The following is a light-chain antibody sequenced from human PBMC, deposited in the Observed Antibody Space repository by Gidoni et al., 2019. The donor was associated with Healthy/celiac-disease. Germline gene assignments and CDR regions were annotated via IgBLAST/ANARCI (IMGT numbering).Light chain of an antibody. J-gene: IGKJ4*01. Sequence: EIVMTQSPATLSVSPGERATLSCRASQSVSSNLAWYQQKPGPAPRLLIYGASTRATGIPAGFSGSGSGTEFTLTISSLQSEDFAVYYCQQYNNWPLLTFGGGTKVEIK. CDR3: QQYNNWPLLT. CDR2: GAS. V-gene: IGKV3-15*01. CDR1: QSVSSN.